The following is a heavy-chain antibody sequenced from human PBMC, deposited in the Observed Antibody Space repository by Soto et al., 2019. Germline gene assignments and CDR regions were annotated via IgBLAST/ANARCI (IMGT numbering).Heavy chain of an antibody. CDR3: VRDGTKTLRDWFDP. CDR2: IYATGTT. Sequence: SETLDLSCTVSSASICCFYWGGIRPSAGKGLEWIGRIYATGTTDYNPSLKSRVMMSVDTSKKQFSLKLRSVTAADTAVYYCVRDGTKTLRDWFDPWGQGMSVTVSS. CDR1: SASICCFY. V-gene: IGHV4-4*07. D-gene: IGHD3-16*01. J-gene: IGHJ5*02.